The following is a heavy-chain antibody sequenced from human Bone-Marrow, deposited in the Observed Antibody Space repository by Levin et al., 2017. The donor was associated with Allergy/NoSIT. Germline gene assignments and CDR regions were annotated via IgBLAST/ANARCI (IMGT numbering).Heavy chain of an antibody. CDR3: ATSTVSTMGAFDY. V-gene: IGHV3-69-1*01. Sequence: GESLKISCAASGFTFSNFAMNWVRQAPGKGLEWISSITSGSDRYYADSVKGRFTISRDNAESSLYLQMNTLRAEDTAVYYCATSTVSTMGAFDYWGQGTLVTVSS. D-gene: IGHD1-26*01. CDR1: GFTFSNFA. CDR2: ITSGSDR. J-gene: IGHJ4*02.